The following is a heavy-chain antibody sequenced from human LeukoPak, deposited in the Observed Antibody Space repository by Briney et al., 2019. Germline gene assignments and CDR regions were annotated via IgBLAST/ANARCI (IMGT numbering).Heavy chain of an antibody. CDR2: ISYSGST. CDR3: AREPGFDSSGYLNWFDP. V-gene: IGHV4-59*01. J-gene: IGHJ5*02. CDR1: GCSISSYY. Sequence: SDTLSLTCTVSGCSISSYYLSWIRQPPGKGLEWIACISYSGSTKYNPSLKSRVTISINTSKNQLSLKLSSVTAADTAVYYCAREPGFDSSGYLNWFDPWGQGTLVTVSS. D-gene: IGHD3-22*01.